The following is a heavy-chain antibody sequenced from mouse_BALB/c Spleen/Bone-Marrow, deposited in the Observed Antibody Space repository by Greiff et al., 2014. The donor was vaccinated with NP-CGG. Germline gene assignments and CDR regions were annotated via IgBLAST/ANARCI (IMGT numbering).Heavy chain of an antibody. Sequence: EVQGVESGGDLVKPGGSLKLSCAASGFSFSGYGMSWVRQTPDKRLEWVATIGVGGTYTYYPDSVKGRFTISRDNAKNTLYLRMSSLKSEDTAMYYCARPFTTVVATVFAYWGQGTLVTVSA. CDR3: ARPFTTVVATVFAY. CDR1: GFSFSGYG. V-gene: IGHV5-6*01. CDR2: IGVGGTYT. D-gene: IGHD1-1*01. J-gene: IGHJ3*01.